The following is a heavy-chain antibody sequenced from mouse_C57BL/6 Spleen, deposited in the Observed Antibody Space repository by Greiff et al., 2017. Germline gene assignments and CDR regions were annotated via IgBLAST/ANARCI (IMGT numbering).Heavy chain of an antibody. CDR2: IHPNSGST. J-gene: IGHJ3*01. Sequence: VQLQQPGAELVKPGASVKLSCKASGYTFTSYWMHWVKQRPGQGLEWIGMIHPNSGSTNYNEKFKSKATLTVDKSSRTAYMQLSSLTSEDSAVYYCARSGYDGYYFFAYWGQGTLVTVSA. CDR1: GYTFTSYW. D-gene: IGHD2-3*01. CDR3: ARSGYDGYYFFAY. V-gene: IGHV1-64*01.